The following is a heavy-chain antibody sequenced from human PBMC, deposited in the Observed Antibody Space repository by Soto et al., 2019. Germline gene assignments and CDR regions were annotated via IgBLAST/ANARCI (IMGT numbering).Heavy chain of an antibody. D-gene: IGHD1-7*01. V-gene: IGHV3-15*01. Sequence: GGSLRLSCAASGFTFSNAWMSWVRQAPGKGLEWVGRIKSKTDGGTTDYAAPVKGRFTISRDDSKNTLYLQMNSLKTEDAAVYYCPTVGYWNYGSPNWFDPWGQGTPVTVSS. CDR2: IKSKTDGGTT. CDR1: GFTFSNAW. CDR3: PTVGYWNYGSPNWFDP. J-gene: IGHJ5*02.